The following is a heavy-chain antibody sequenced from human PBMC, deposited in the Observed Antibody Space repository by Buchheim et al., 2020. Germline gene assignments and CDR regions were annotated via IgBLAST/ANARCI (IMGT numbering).Heavy chain of an antibody. CDR2: ITGSGGNT. D-gene: IGHD5-18*01. J-gene: IGHJ2*01. CDR3: AKEQRGYSYGYRYFDL. Sequence: EVQLLESGGGLVQPGGSLRLSCSASGFTFSSYALSWVRQAPGKGLDLVSDITGSGGNTYYADSVTGRFTISRDTSQYTLFLQMNSLSVEDTAVYYCAKEQRGYSYGYRYFDLWGRGTL. V-gene: IGHV3-23*01. CDR1: GFTFSSYA.